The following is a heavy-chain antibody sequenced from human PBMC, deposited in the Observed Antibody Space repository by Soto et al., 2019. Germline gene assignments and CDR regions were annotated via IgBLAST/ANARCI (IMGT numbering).Heavy chain of an antibody. V-gene: IGHV4-59*01. CDR1: VGSIRSYY. D-gene: IGHD1-1*01. Sequence: SETLSLTCSVSVGSIRSYYWSLIQQPPGKGLEWIGYIYYRGSTDYNPPLKIRVTISVDTSNNHFSLTLRSVTAADTAVYYCARDSYNLEDWGQGILLTVSS. CDR3: ARDSYNLED. J-gene: IGHJ4*02. CDR2: IYYRGST.